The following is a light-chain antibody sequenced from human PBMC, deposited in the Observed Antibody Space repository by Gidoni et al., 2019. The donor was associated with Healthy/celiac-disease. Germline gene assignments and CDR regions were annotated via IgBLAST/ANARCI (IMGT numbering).Light chain of an antibody. Sequence: QSALTQPASVSGSPGQSITISCTGTSSDVGGYNYVSWYQQHPGKAPKLMIYEVSNRPSGVSKRFSGSKSGNTASLTISGLQAEDEADYYCSSYTSSSTLGGVFGTGTKVTVL. CDR1: SSDVGGYNY. J-gene: IGLJ1*01. CDR2: EVS. V-gene: IGLV2-14*01. CDR3: SSYTSSSTLGGV.